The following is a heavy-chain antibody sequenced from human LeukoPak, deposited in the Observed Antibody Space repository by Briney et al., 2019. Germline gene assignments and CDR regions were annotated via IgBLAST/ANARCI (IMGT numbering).Heavy chain of an antibody. Sequence: GGSLRLSCVASGFTFSSSWMNWVRQAPGKGLEWVANIKYDGSEEYYVDSVKGRFTISRDNAQNSLYLQMNSLRAEDTAVYYCARDVYRSFDYWGQGTLVTVSS. CDR1: GFTFSSSW. D-gene: IGHD5/OR15-5a*01. V-gene: IGHV3-7*01. CDR2: IKYDGSEE. CDR3: ARDVYRSFDY. J-gene: IGHJ4*02.